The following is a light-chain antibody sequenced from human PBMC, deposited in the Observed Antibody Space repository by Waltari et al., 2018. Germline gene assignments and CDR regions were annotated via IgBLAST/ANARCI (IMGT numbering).Light chain of an antibody. V-gene: IGLV2-23*02. J-gene: IGLJ2*01. CDR2: EVT. Sequence: QSALTQPASVSGSLGQSITVSCTGTSSDIGYYDLVSWYQQHPGRPPKLIIYEVTKRPSGVSSRFSGSKSGNTASLTISGLHTEDEADYYCCSYAGTRSLVVFGGGTRLTVL. CDR1: SSDIGYYDL. CDR3: CSYAGTRSLVV.